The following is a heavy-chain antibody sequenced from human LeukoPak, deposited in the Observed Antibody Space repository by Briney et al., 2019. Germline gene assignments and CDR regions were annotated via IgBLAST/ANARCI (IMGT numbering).Heavy chain of an antibody. V-gene: IGHV3-7*01. CDR2: IKQDGSEK. Sequence: GGSLRLSCAASGFTFSSYWMSWVRQAPGKGLEWVANIKQDGSEKYYVDSVKGRFTISRDNAKNSLYLHMNSLRAEDTAVYYCAREVGSTSGYYYYGMDVWGQGTTVTVSS. CDR1: GFTFSSYW. J-gene: IGHJ6*02. D-gene: IGHD2-2*01. CDR3: AREVGSTSGYYYYGMDV.